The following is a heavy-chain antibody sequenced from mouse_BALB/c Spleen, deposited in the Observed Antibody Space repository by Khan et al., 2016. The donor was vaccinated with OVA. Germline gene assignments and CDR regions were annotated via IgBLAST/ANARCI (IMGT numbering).Heavy chain of an antibody. V-gene: IGHV5-6-4*01. CDR1: GFTFSSYT. Sequence: EVELVESGGGLVKPGGSLKLSCAASGFTFSSYTMSWVRQTPEKRLEWVATISSGGSYTYYQDSVKGRFTISRDNAKNTLYLQMSSLKSEDTAMYYCTRDGTLRRFAYWGQGTLVTVSA. J-gene: IGHJ3*01. D-gene: IGHD2-4*01. CDR2: ISSGGSYT. CDR3: TRDGTLRRFAY.